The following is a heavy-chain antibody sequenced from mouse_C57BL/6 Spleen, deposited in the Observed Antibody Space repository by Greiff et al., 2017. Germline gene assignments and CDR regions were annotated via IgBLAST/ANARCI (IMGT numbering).Heavy chain of an antibody. Sequence: QVHVKQSGPELVKPGASVKISCKASGYAFSSSWMNWVKQRPGKGLEWIGRIYPGDGDTNYNGKFKGKAALTADKSSSTASMQLSSLTSEDSAVYFCAREGYDYLYYFDYWGQGTTLTVSS. J-gene: IGHJ2*01. V-gene: IGHV1-82*01. D-gene: IGHD2-4*01. CDR2: IYPGDGDT. CDR3: AREGYDYLYYFDY. CDR1: GYAFSSSW.